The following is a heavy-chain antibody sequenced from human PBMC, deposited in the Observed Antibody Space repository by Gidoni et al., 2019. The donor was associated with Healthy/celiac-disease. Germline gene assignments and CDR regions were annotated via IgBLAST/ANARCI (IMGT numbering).Heavy chain of an antibody. V-gene: IGHV4-61*01. CDR1: GGSVSSGSCY. Sequence: QVQLQESGPGLVKPSETLSPTCTVSGGSVSSGSCYWSWLRQHPGKGLEWIGDSYYSGSTNYNPTLKSRVTISVDTSKNQFSLKLSSVTAADTAVYYCARDAVGATGFDYWGQGTLVTVSS. CDR3: ARDAVGATGFDY. J-gene: IGHJ4*02. CDR2: SYYSGST. D-gene: IGHD1-26*01.